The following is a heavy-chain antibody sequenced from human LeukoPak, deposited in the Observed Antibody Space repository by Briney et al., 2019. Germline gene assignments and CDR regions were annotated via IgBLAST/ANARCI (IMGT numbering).Heavy chain of an antibody. J-gene: IGHJ4*02. CDR3: LRGDRRDY. CDR1: GFTFNTYS. CDR2: IDSSGGYM. Sequence: SGGSLRLPCEASGFTFNTYSMNWARQAPGKGLEWVSSIDSSGGYMFYADSVKGRFIISRDNAKDSLYLQMNSLRVEDTAVYYCLRGDRRDYWGQGTLVTVSS. V-gene: IGHV3-21*06.